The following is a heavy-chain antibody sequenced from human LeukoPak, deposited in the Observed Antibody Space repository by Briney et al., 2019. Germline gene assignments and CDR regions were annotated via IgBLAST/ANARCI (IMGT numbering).Heavy chain of an antibody. CDR1: GFTFSSYW. D-gene: IGHD3-16*01. J-gene: IGHJ4*02. V-gene: IGHV3-7*01. CDR2: IKQDGSEK. CDR3: ARTLLTPHLDF. Sequence: GGSLRLSCAASGFTFSSYWMSWVRQASGKGLEWVASIKQDGSEKYYVDSVKGRFTISRDNAKNSLYLQMNSLRAEDTAVYYCARTLLTPHLDFWGQGTLVTVSS.